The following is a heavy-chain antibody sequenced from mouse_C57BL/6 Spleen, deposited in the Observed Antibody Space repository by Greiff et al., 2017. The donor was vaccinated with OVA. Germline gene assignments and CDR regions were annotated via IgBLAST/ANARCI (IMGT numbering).Heavy chain of an antibody. D-gene: IGHD2-4*01. J-gene: IGHJ3*01. CDR3: ARGPIYYDYDGGAFAY. CDR2: INPSNGGT. Sequence: QVQLQQPGTELVKPGASVKLSCKASGYTFTSYWMHWVKQRPGQGLEWIGNINPSNGGTNYNEKFKSKATLTVDKSSSTAYMQLSSLTSEDSAVYYCARGPIYYDYDGGAFAYWGQGTLVTVSA. CDR1: GYTFTSYW. V-gene: IGHV1-53*01.